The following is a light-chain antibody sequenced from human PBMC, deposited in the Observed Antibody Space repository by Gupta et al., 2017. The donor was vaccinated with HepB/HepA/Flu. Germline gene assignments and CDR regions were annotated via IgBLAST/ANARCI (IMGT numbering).Light chain of an antibody. V-gene: IGLV3-19*01. Sequence: SSELTQDPAVSVASGQTVRITRQGDSLRSYYASWYQQKPGQAPVLVIYGKNNRPSGIPDRFSGSSSGNTASLTITGAHAEDEADYYCNSRDSSGNHLVFGGGTKLTVL. CDR2: GKN. CDR1: SLRSYY. CDR3: NSRDSSGNHLV. J-gene: IGLJ3*02.